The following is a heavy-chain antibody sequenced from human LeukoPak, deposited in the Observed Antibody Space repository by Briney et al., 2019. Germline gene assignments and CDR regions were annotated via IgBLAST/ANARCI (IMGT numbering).Heavy chain of an antibody. Sequence: PGGSLRLSCAASGFTFSSSPMHGVRQTPGKGLVWLSRISPDGSGTTYADSVKGRFTSSRDNAKNTLYLQMNSLSVEDTAVYYCTRDRYSVGDIWGQGTLVTVSS. D-gene: IGHD3-16*02. J-gene: IGHJ3*02. V-gene: IGHV3-74*01. CDR2: ISPDGSGT. CDR3: TRDRYSVGDI. CDR1: GFTFSSSP.